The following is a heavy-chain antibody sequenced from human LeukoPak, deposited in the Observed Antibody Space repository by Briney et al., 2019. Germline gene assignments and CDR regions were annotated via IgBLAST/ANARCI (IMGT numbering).Heavy chain of an antibody. Sequence: SETLSLTCAVYGGTFSGYYWSWIRQPPGKGLEWIGEINHSGSTNYNPSLKSRVTISVDTSKNQFSLKLSSVTAADTAVYYCARANRDSLYYYYYMDVWGKGTTVTISS. D-gene: IGHD2-15*01. CDR2: INHSGST. CDR1: GGTFSGYY. V-gene: IGHV4-34*08. J-gene: IGHJ6*03. CDR3: ARANRDSLYYYYYMDV.